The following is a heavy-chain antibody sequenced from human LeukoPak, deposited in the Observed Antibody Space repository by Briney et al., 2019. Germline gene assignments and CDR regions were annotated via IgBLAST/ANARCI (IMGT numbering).Heavy chain of an antibody. CDR1: GFSFSSHG. V-gene: IGHV3-30*02. CDR3: AKGYATVTDRFDY. J-gene: IGHJ4*02. D-gene: IGHD4-17*01. CDR2: IRYDGSNK. Sequence: GGSLRLSCAASGFSFSSHGMSWVRQAPGKGLEWVAFIRYDGSNKYYADSVKGRFTISRDNSKNTLYLQMNSLRAEDTAVYYCAKGYATVTDRFDYWGQGTLVTVSS.